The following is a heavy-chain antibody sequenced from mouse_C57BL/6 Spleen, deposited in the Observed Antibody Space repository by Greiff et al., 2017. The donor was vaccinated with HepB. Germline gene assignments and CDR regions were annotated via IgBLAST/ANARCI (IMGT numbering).Heavy chain of an antibody. CDR2: IYPGDGDT. CDR1: GYAFSSSW. J-gene: IGHJ2*01. D-gene: IGHD4-1*01. CDR3: GVLGLDY. V-gene: IGHV1-82*01. Sequence: VQRQQSGPELVKPGASVKISCKASGYAFSSSWMNWVKQRPGKGLEWIGRIYPGDGDTNYNGKLKGKATLTADKSSSTAYMQLSSLTSEDSAVYFCGVLGLDYWGQGATLTFSS.